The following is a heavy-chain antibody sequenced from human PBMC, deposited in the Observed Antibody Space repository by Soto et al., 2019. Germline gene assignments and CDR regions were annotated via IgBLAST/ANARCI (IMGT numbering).Heavy chain of an antibody. Sequence: SLRLSCAASGFTFDDYAMHWVRQAPGKGLEWVSGISWNSGSIGYADSVKGRFTISRDNAKNSLYLQMNSLRAEDTALYYCAKDIGVRDGYNLVGAFDIWGQGTMVTVSS. D-gene: IGHD5-12*01. V-gene: IGHV3-9*01. J-gene: IGHJ3*02. CDR3: AKDIGVRDGYNLVGAFDI. CDR2: ISWNSGSI. CDR1: GFTFDDYA.